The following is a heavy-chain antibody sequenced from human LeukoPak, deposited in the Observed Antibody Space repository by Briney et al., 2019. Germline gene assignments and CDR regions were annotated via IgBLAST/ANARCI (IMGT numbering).Heavy chain of an antibody. D-gene: IGHD5-18*01. Sequence: ASVKVSCKASGYTFTRYYMHGGRQAPGQGLEWRGVINPNSGGTNYAQKFQGRVTMTRDTSISTAYMELSRLRPDDPAVYYCARELSVLDTAMVLWGQGTLVTVSS. CDR1: GYTFTRYY. V-gene: IGHV1-2*02. J-gene: IGHJ4*02. CDR2: INPNSGGT. CDR3: ARELSVLDTAMVL.